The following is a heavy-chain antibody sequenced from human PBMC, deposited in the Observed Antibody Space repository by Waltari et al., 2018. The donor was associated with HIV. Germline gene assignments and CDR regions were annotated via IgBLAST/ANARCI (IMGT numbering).Heavy chain of an antibody. Sequence: EVQVVESGRNLVQPGRSLRLSCAASGFTFDDHAMHWVRQAPGKGLEWVSGIDTNGGVIGYADSVKGRFTISRDNARNSMYLQMNSLKPDDTALYYCATDKGSVTGTLYAMDVWGQGTTVTVSS. J-gene: IGHJ6*02. D-gene: IGHD6-19*01. CDR2: IDTNGGVI. CDR3: ATDKGSVTGTLYAMDV. CDR1: GFTFDDHA. V-gene: IGHV3-9*01.